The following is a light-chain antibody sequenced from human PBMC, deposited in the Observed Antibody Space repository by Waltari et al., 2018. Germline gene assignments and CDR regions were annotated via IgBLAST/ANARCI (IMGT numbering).Light chain of an antibody. CDR3: NSYTTTSARV. Sequence: QSALTQPASLSGSPGQSITISCTGTSSDVGAFNYVSWYQPHPGKAPKVIIYEVRNRPAGVSPRFSGSKSGNTASLTISGLQAVDEADYYCNSYTTTSARVFGGGTRLTVL. CDR1: SSDVGAFNY. J-gene: IGLJ3*02. CDR2: EVR. V-gene: IGLV2-14*01.